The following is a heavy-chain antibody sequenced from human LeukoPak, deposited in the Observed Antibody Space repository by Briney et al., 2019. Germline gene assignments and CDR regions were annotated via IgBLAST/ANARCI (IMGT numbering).Heavy chain of an antibody. CDR2: FDPEDGET. D-gene: IGHD5-24*01. CDR3: ATLETSVGFYYFDY. V-gene: IGHV1-24*01. J-gene: IGHJ4*02. Sequence: ASVKVSCKVSGYTLTELSMHWVRQAPGKGLEWMGGFDPEDGETIYAQKFQGRVTMTEDTSTDTAYMELSSLRSEDTAVYYCATLETSVGFYYFDYWGQGTLVTVSS. CDR1: GYTLTELS.